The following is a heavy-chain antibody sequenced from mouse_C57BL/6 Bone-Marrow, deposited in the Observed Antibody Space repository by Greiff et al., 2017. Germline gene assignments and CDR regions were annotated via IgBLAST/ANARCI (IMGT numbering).Heavy chain of an antibody. J-gene: IGHJ2*01. D-gene: IGHD2-10*01. Sequence: VQLQQSGAELAKPGASVKLSCKASGYTFTSYWMHWVKQRPGQGLEWIGYINPSSGYTKYNQKFKDKATLTAYKSSSTAYMQLSSLTYEDSAVYYYATSYSPSFDYWGQGTTLTVSS. CDR2: INPSSGYT. CDR1: GYTFTSYW. CDR3: ATSYSPSFDY. V-gene: IGHV1-7*01.